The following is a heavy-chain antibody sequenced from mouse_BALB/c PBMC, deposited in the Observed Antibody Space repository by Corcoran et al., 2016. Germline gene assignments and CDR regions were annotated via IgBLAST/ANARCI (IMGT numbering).Heavy chain of an antibody. CDR2: IDPANGNT. CDR1: GFNIKDTY. D-gene: IGHD2-2*01. CDR3: GRYGYDGY. V-gene: IGHV14-3*02. Sequence: EVQLQQSGAELVKPGASVKLSCTASGFNIKDTYMHWVKQRPEQGLEWIGRIDPANGNTKYDPKFQGKATITADTSSNTAYLQLSSLTSEDTGVYYCGRYGYDGYWGQGTMLTVSS. J-gene: IGHJ2*01.